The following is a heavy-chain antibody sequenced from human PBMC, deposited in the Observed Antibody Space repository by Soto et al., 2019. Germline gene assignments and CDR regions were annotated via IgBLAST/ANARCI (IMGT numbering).Heavy chain of an antibody. CDR2: IYYTGST. D-gene: IGHD3-22*01. J-gene: IGHJ4*02. Sequence: PSETLSLTCTVSGGSMSPYYWSWIRQPPGKGLEWIGYIYYTGSTSYNPSLKSRATISVDTSETQFSLNLSSVTAADTALYYCARSFYESSGYYPLWGQGTLVTVSS. V-gene: IGHV4-59*01. CDR1: GGSMSPYY. CDR3: ARSFYESSGYYPL.